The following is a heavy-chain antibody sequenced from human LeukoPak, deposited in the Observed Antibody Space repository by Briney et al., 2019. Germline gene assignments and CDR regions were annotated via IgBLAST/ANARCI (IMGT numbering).Heavy chain of an antibody. Sequence: SETLSLTCTVSGGSISSYYWSWIRQPPGKGLEWIGYIYYSGSTNYNPSLKSRVTISVDTSKNQSSLKLSSVTAADTAVYYCARDVGATPFDIWGQGTMVTVSS. CDR3: ARDVGATPFDI. V-gene: IGHV4-59*01. CDR2: IYYSGST. D-gene: IGHD1-26*01. J-gene: IGHJ3*02. CDR1: GGSISSYY.